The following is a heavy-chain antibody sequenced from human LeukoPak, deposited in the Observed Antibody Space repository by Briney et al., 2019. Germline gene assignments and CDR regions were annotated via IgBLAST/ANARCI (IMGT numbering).Heavy chain of an antibody. CDR3: VRGGWELDY. V-gene: IGHV3-7*01. CDR2: IKEDRTAD. Sequence: GGSLRLSCAASGCSVRDFWMAWVGQAPGEGLECVANIKEDRTADYNVGSVTGRFTLSKDDGKSSLHLQMNSLRVEDTAVYYCVRGGWELDYWGQGTLVTVSS. D-gene: IGHD4-23*01. J-gene: IGHJ4*02. CDR1: GCSVRDFW.